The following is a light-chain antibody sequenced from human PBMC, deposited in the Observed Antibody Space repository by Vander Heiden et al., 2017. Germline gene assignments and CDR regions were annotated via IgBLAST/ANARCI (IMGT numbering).Light chain of an antibody. J-gene: IGLJ2*01. CDR3: QTWDTGTQGVV. Sequence: QLVLTQSPSASASMGASVKLTCTLSSGHRSYAIAWHQQQPEKGPRYLMKLNSDGSHSKGDGIPDRFSGSSSGAERYLTISSLQSEDEADYYCQTWDTGTQGVVFGGGTKLTVL. V-gene: IGLV4-69*02. CDR2: LNSDGSH. CDR1: SGHRSYA.